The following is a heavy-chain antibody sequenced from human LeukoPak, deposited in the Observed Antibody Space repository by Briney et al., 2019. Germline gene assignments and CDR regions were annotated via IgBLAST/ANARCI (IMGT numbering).Heavy chain of an antibody. J-gene: IGHJ4*02. V-gene: IGHV1-18*01. D-gene: IGHD3-22*01. CDR1: GYTFTSYG. CDR3: ARDLSSGYYSWSARYYFDY. Sequence: ASVKVSCKASGYTFTSYGISWVRQAPGQELEWMGWISAYNGNTNYAQKLQGRVTMTTDTSTSTAYMELRSLRSDDTAVYYCARDLSSGYYSWSARYYFDYWGQGTLVTVSS. CDR2: ISAYNGNT.